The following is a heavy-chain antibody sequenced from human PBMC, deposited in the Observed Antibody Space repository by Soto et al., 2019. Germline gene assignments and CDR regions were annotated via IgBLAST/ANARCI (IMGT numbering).Heavy chain of an antibody. CDR1: GYTFTSYG. D-gene: IGHD3-9*01. J-gene: IGHJ6*02. CDR3: ARDHRYDILTGYLPYYHYYGMDV. V-gene: IGHV1-18*01. Sequence: ASVKVSCKASGYTFTSYGISWVRQAPGQGLEWMGWISAYNGNTNYAQKLQGRVTMTTDTSTSTAYMELRSLRSDDTAVYYCARDHRYDILTGYLPYYHYYGMDVWGQGTTVTVSS. CDR2: ISAYNGNT.